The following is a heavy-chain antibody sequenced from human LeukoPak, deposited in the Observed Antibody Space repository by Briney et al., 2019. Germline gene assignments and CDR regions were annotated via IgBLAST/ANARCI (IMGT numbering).Heavy chain of an antibody. CDR1: GGSINTRSYF. CDR2: MYYSGTT. V-gene: IGHV4-39*07. Sequence: SETLSLTCSASGGSINTRSYFWGWIRQSPGKGLEWIASMYYSGTTYYNPSLKSRVTISVDTSKNQFSLKLSSVTAADTAVYYCARDSYCGGDCYPPLLYYFDYWGQGTLVTVSS. J-gene: IGHJ4*02. D-gene: IGHD2-21*02. CDR3: ARDSYCGGDCYPPLLYYFDY.